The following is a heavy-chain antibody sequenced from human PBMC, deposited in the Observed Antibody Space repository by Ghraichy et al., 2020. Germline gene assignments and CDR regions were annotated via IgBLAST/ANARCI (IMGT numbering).Heavy chain of an antibody. CDR3: ARDSFGRSWFDP. V-gene: IGHV4-59*01. Sequence: SETLSLTCTVSGGSISSYYWSWIRQPPGKGLEWIGYIYYSGSTNYNPSLKSRVTISVDTSKNQFSLKLSSVTAADTAVYYCARDSFGRSWFDPWGQGTLVTVSS. CDR1: GGSISSYY. CDR2: IYYSGST. J-gene: IGHJ5*02. D-gene: IGHD3-10*01.